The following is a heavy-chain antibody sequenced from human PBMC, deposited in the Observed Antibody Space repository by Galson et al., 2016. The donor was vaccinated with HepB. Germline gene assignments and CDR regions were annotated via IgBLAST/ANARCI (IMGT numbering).Heavy chain of an antibody. CDR2: INPDGSQK. J-gene: IGHJ4*02. CDR3: ARGRYCSGGGCYQDY. V-gene: IGHV3-7*03. D-gene: IGHD2-15*01. Sequence: SLRLSCAVSGSIFSGYWMSWVRQAPGEGLEWVASINPDGSQKYYVDSVRGRFTISRDNAKNSLFLYMDNVRADDTALYYCARGRYCSGGGCYQDYWGQGTLVTVSS. CDR1: GSIFSGYW.